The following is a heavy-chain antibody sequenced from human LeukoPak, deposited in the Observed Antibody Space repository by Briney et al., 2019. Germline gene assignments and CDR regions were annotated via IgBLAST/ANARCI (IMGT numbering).Heavy chain of an antibody. D-gene: IGHD1-26*01. V-gene: IGHV3-53*01. Sequence: PGGSLRLSCAGSGFTVSSSTMSWVRQAPGKGLEWVSNFYSDALDGITNYADSVKGRFTISRDNSQNTLYLQVNSLRVEDTATYYCAREIGGGHHYFEHWGQGTVVTVSS. CDR1: GFTVSSST. J-gene: IGHJ4*02. CDR2: FYSDALDGIT. CDR3: AREIGGGHHYFEH.